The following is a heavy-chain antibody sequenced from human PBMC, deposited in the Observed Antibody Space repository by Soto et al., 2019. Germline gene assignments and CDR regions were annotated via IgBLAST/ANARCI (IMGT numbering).Heavy chain of an antibody. CDR1: GGTFSSYA. CDR2: IIPIFGTA. CDR3: ARYNGRVSSNEKLYYYYGMDV. Sequence: GASVKVSCKASGGTFSSYAISWVRQAPGQGLEWMGGIIPIFGTANYAQKFQGRVTITADESTSTAYMELSSLRSEDTAVYYCARYNGRVSSNEKLYYYYGMDVWGQGTTVTXCS. J-gene: IGHJ6*02. D-gene: IGHD6-13*01. V-gene: IGHV1-69*13.